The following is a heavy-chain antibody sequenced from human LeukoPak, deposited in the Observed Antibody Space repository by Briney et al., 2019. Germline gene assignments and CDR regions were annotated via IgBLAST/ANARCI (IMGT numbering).Heavy chain of an antibody. V-gene: IGHV3-48*01. D-gene: IGHD2-2*01. J-gene: IGHJ6*03. CDR2: ISSSSSTI. CDR1: GFTFSSYS. CDR3: ASQGYCSSTSCSAHMDV. Sequence: GGSLRLSCAASGFTFSSYSMNWVRQAPGKGLEWVSYISSSSSTIYYADSVKGRFTISRDNAKNSLYLQMNSLRAEDTAVYYCASQGYCSSTSCSAHMDVWGKGTTVTVSS.